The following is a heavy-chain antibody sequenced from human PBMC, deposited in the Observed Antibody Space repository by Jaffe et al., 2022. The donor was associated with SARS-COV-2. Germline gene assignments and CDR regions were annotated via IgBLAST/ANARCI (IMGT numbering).Heavy chain of an antibody. J-gene: IGHJ6*03. CDR2: IYYSGST. Sequence: QVQLQESGPGLVKPSETLSLTCTVSGGSISSYYWSWIRQPPGKGLEWIGYIYYSGSTNYNPSLKSRVTISVDTSKNQFSLKLSSVTAADTAVYYCAKNHRAIGYSGYEVGIYYYYYYMDVWGKGTTVTVSS. CDR3: AKNHRAIGYSGYEVGIYYYYYYMDV. CDR1: GGSISSYY. D-gene: IGHD5-12*01. V-gene: IGHV4-59*01.